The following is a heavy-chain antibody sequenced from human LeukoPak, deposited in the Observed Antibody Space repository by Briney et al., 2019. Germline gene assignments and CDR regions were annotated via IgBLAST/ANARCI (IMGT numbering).Heavy chain of an antibody. V-gene: IGHV3-74*01. CDR1: GFTFSRFW. CDR2: INNFGNIT. J-gene: IGHJ4*02. CDR3: APDPLVDY. Sequence: GGSLRLSCAASGFTFSRFWMHWVRQAPGKGLVWVSRINNFGNITQYADSVKGRFTISRDNAKNTLYLQMNSLRAGDTALYYCAPDPLVDYWGQGTLVTVSS.